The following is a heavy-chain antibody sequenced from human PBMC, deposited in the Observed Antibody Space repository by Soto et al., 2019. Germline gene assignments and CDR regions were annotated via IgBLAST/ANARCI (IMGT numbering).Heavy chain of an antibody. J-gene: IGHJ4*02. CDR2: ISYDGSNK. D-gene: IGHD5-12*01. CDR3: ARDKDLQWLRSGAFDY. V-gene: IGHV3-30-3*01. CDR1: AFTFSSYA. Sequence: PGGSLRLSCAASAFTFSSYAMHWVRQAPGKGLEWVAIISYDGSNKYYADSVKGRFTISRDNSKNTLYLQMNSLRAEDTSVYYCARDKDLQWLRSGAFDYWGQGTLVTVSS.